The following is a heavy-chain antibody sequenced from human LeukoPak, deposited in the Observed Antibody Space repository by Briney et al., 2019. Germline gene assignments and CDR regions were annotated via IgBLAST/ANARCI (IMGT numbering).Heavy chain of an antibody. J-gene: IGHJ6*02. CDR3: ARDAYCGGDCYSLDYYGMDV. CDR1: GFTFSSYA. D-gene: IGHD2-21*02. Sequence: GRSLRLSCAASGFTFSSYAMHWVRQAPGKGLEWVAVISYDGSNKYYADSVKGRFTISRDNSKNTQYLQMNSLRAEDTAVYYCARDAYCGGDCYSLDYYGMDVWGQGTTVTVSS. CDR2: ISYDGSNK. V-gene: IGHV3-30-3*01.